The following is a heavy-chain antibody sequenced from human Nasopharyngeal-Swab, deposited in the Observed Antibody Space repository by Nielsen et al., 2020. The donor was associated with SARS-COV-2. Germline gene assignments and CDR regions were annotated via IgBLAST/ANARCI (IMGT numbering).Heavy chain of an antibody. CDR2: IYYSGST. CDR3: ARHYSSSWTNYYYYGMDV. J-gene: IGHJ6*02. D-gene: IGHD6-13*01. V-gene: IGHV4-39*01. Sequence: WIRQPPGKGLEWIGSIYYSGSTYYNPSLKSRFTISVDTSKNQFSLKLSSVTAADTAVYYRARHYSSSWTNYYYYGMDVWGQGTTVTVSS.